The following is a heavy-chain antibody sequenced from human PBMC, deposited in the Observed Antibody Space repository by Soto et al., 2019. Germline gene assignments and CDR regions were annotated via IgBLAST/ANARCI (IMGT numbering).Heavy chain of an antibody. CDR1: GGSFSGYY. CDR2: INHSGST. J-gene: IGHJ6*02. V-gene: IGHV4-34*01. Sequence: SETLSLTCAVFGGSFSGYYWNWIRQPPGKGLEWIGEINHSGSTNYYWSLKSRVTISVDTSRNQFSLKLNSVTAADTAVYYCARDLYVSVTTLRYYYYGMDVWGQGTTVTVSS. CDR3: ARDLYVSVTTLRYYYYGMDV. D-gene: IGHD4-17*01.